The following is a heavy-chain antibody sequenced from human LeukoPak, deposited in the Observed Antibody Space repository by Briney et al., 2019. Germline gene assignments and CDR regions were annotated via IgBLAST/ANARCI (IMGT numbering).Heavy chain of an antibody. V-gene: IGHV3-49*04. CDR2: IRRKADGGAT. D-gene: IGHD1-26*01. CDR1: GFTFGDYA. Sequence: GGSLRLSCTASGFTFGDYAMSWVRQAPGKGLKWVGFIRRKADGGATAYAASVKGRFTISRDDSKSIAYLQMNSLKTEDTAVYYCTRGGLGATFFWGQGTLVTVSS. J-gene: IGHJ4*02. CDR3: TRGGLGATFF.